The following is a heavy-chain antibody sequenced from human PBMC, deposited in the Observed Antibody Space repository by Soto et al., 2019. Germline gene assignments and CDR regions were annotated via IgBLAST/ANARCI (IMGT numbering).Heavy chain of an antibody. Sequence: ASVKVSCKASGGTFSSYAISWVRQAPGQGLEWMGGIIPIFGTANYAQKFQGRVTITADESTSTAYMELSSLRSEDTAVYYCARDRSSSWYGAGGWFDPWGQGTLVTVSS. D-gene: IGHD6-13*01. CDR1: GGTFSSYA. CDR3: ARDRSSSWYGAGGWFDP. J-gene: IGHJ5*02. CDR2: IIPIFGTA. V-gene: IGHV1-69*13.